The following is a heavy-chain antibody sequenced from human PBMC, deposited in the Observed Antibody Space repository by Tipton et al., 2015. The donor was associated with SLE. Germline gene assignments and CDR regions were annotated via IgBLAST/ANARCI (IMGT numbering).Heavy chain of an antibody. J-gene: IGHJ4*02. D-gene: IGHD4-11*01. CDR1: GGSISSSSYY. CDR2: IYYSGST. CDR3: ARIQEVTIDY. V-gene: IGHV4-39*07. Sequence: TLSLTCTVSGGSISSSSYYWGWIRQPPGKGLEWIGSIYYSGSTYYNPSLKSRVTISVDTSKNQFSLKLSSVTAADTAVYYCARIQEVTIDYWGQGTLVTVSS.